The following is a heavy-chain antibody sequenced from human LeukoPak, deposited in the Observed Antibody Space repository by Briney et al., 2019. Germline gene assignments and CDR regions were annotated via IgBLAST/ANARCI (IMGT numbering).Heavy chain of an antibody. CDR3: ARDLGPYGPDAFDI. D-gene: IGHD4-17*01. Sequence: GGSLRLSCAASGLTFSSYEMNWVRQAPGKGLEWVSYINNSGSTIYNAYSVKGRFTIFRDNAKNSLYLQMNSLRAEDTAVYYCARDLGPYGPDAFDIWGQGTTVTVSS. CDR1: GLTFSSYE. CDR2: INNSGSTI. J-gene: IGHJ3*02. V-gene: IGHV3-48*03.